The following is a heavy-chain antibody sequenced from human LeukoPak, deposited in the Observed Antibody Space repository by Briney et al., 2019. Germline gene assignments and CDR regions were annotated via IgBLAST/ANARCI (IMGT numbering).Heavy chain of an antibody. Sequence: PSETLSLTCTVSGGSISSSSYYWGWIRQPPGKGLEWIGSIYYSGSTYYNPSLKSRVTISVDTSKNQFSLKLSSVTAADTGVYYCARTINGYYYYWGQGTLVTVSS. CDR1: GGSISSSSYY. D-gene: IGHD3-3*01. CDR2: IYYSGST. V-gene: IGHV4-39*01. J-gene: IGHJ4*02. CDR3: ARTINGYYYY.